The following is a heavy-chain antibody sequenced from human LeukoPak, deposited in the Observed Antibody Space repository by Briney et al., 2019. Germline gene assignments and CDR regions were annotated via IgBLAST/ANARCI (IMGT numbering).Heavy chain of an antibody. CDR1: GFTFSSYA. CDR3: ARARPWDSSRSYYFGMDV. D-gene: IGHD3-22*01. Sequence: GGSLRLSCVASGFTFSSYAMSWVRQAPGKGLEWVSTISGSGGSTSYADSVKGRFTISRDNSKNTLYLQMNSLRAEDTAVYYCARARPWDSSRSYYFGMDVWGHGTTVTVSS. CDR2: ISGSGGST. V-gene: IGHV3-23*01. J-gene: IGHJ6*02.